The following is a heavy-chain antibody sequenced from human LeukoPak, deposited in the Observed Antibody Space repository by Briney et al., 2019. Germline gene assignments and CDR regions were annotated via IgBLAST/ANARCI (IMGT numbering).Heavy chain of an antibody. CDR2: IKSKHDGETT. D-gene: IGHD4-11*01. Sequence: GESLRLSGAASRISFSTSWMSWVGQAPGKGLEWVGRIKSKHDGETTEYAAPVKGRFTISRDDSESMVYLQMMSLKTEDTAVYYCCADTVDPLAQIDKWGQGALVTVSS. CDR3: CADTVDPLAQIDK. J-gene: IGHJ4*02. V-gene: IGHV3-15*01. CDR1: RISFSTSW.